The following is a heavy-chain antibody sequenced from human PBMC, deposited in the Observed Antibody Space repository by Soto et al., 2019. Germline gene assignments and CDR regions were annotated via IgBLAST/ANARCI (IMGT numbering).Heavy chain of an antibody. V-gene: IGHV2-5*02. J-gene: IGHJ3*01. D-gene: IGHD3-22*01. CDR1: GFSLSTSGVG. CDR3: AHSWATYYYDSSGYSPGRGAVDL. CDR2: IYWDDDK. Sequence: QITLKESGPTLVKPTQTLTLTCTFSGFSLSTSGVGVGWIRQPPGKALEWLALIYWDDDKRYSPSLKSRLTIPKDTSKDQLVLTMTNMDPVDTATYYCAHSWATYYYDSSGYSPGRGAVDLWGQGTMVTVSS.